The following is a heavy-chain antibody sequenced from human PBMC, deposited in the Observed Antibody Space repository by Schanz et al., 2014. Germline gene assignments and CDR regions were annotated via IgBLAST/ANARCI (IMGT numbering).Heavy chain of an antibody. CDR3: VKDPNKYGWNDVEGMDV. V-gene: IGHV3-23*01. CDR1: GFTFSTYA. D-gene: IGHD1-1*01. CDR2: INGNGGIT. Sequence: EVQLLESGGALVQPGGSLRLSCSASGFTFSTYAMSWVRQAPGKGLEWVSAINGNGGITYYADPVKGRFTISRDNSKNTLYLQMKSLRVEDTAVYYCVKDPNKYGWNDVEGMDVWGPGTTXTVSS. J-gene: IGHJ6*01.